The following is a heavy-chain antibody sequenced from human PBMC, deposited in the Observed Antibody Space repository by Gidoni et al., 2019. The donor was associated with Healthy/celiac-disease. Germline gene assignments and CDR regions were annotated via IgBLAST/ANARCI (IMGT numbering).Heavy chain of an antibody. CDR3: AREVRAGYGDYQLLDY. D-gene: IGHD4-17*01. Sequence: QVQLQASGPGLVKPSGTLSLTCAVSGGSISSSNWCSWVRQPPGKGLEWIGEIYHSGSTNYNPSLKSRVTISVDKSKNQFALNLSSVTAADTAVYYCAREVRAGYGDYQLLDYWGQGALVTVSS. CDR2: IYHSGST. V-gene: IGHV4-4*02. CDR1: GGSISSSNW. J-gene: IGHJ4*02.